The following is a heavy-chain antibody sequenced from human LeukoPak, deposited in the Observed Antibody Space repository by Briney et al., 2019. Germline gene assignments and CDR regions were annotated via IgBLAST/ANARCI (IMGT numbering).Heavy chain of an antibody. J-gene: IGHJ5*02. D-gene: IGHD6-13*01. CDR1: GGSISSYY. Sequence: SETLSLTCTVSGGSISSYYWSWIRQPPGKELQWIGYIYTSGSTNYNHSLNSRVPITVDTSKNQFSLRLSSVTAADTAVYYCARLGVAAAGAFWFDPWGQGTLVTVSS. CDR2: IYTSGST. V-gene: IGHV4-4*09. CDR3: ARLGVAAAGAFWFDP.